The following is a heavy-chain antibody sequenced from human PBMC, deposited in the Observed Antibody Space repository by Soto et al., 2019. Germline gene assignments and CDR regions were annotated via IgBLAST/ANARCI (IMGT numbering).Heavy chain of an antibody. CDR2: IYHDGTT. CDR1: GYSISRGYY. D-gene: IGHD3-16*02. CDR3: ARVPYHYARGTYRPRWFDP. J-gene: IGHJ5*02. Sequence: SETLSLTCTVSGYSISRGYYWGWIRQPPGKGLQWIGTIYHDGTTYSNPSLNGRVTISVSTSQNRFSLTLRSVTAADTAVYYCARVPYHYARGTYRPRWFDPWGQGTLVTVSS. V-gene: IGHV4-38-2*02.